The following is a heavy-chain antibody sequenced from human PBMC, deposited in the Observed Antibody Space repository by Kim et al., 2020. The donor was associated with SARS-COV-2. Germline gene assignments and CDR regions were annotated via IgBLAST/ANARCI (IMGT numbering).Heavy chain of an antibody. CDR1: GYTFTSYW. J-gene: IGHJ4*02. D-gene: IGHD3-22*01. Sequence: GESLKISCKGFGYTFTSYWIGWVRQMPGKGLEWMGIIYPGDSDTRYSPSFQGQVIISADRSIYTAYLQWNNLKASDTAMYYCARLGYHSDSKIPYYFDSWGQGTLVTVSS. V-gene: IGHV5-51*01. CDR2: IYPGDSDT. CDR3: ARLGYHSDSKIPYYFDS.